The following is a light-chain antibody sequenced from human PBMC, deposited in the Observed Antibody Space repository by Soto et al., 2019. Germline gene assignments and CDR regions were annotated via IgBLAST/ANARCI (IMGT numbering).Light chain of an antibody. Sequence: DIQMTQSPSSLSASVGDRVTITCRASQTINTYLNWYQQKPGKAPHLLIYGASSLQSGVPSRFTGSGSGTDFTLTISSLQPEDFATYHCQQSHSTPWTFGQGTKVEIK. J-gene: IGKJ1*01. CDR2: GAS. V-gene: IGKV1-39*01. CDR3: QQSHSTPWT. CDR1: QTINTY.